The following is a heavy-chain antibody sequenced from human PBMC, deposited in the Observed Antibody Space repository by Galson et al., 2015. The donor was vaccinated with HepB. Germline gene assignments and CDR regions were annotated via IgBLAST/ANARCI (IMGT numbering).Heavy chain of an antibody. CDR1: GFTLNIYA. J-gene: IGHJ4*02. CDR3: VQTGPYEDFSGGHDY. V-gene: IGHV3-23*01. D-gene: IGHD3-3*01. CDR2: ISGGGDRT. Sequence: SLRLSCAASGFTLNIYAINWVRQAPGKGLEWVSHISGGGDRTYYADSVKGRFTISRDNSRNTLYLHMNSLKAEDTGLYFCVQTGPYEDFSGGHDYWGQGTLVTVSA.